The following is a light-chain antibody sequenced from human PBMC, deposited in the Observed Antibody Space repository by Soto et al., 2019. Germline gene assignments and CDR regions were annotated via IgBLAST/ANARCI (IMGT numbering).Light chain of an antibody. V-gene: IGLV2-14*01. J-gene: IGLJ1*01. Sequence: QSVLNQPASESGSPGQSITVSCTGTSSDLGGYNYVSWYQHHPGKAPKLMIYEVSNRPSGVSNRFSGSKSGNTASLTISGLQAGDEAEYYCSSYTSSDTLVFGTGTKVTVL. CDR2: EVS. CDR3: SSYTSSDTLV. CDR1: SSDLGGYNY.